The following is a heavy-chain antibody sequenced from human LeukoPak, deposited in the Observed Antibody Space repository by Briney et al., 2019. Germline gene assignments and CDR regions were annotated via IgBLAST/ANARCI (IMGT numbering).Heavy chain of an antibody. Sequence: SETLSLTCAVYGGSFSGFYWSWIPQRPGKGLEWIGEINHSGSTNYNPSLKSRVTISVNTSKNQFSLKLSSVTAADTAVYYCARGKGPAFDIWGQGTMVTVSS. CDR3: ARGKGPAFDI. J-gene: IGHJ3*02. V-gene: IGHV4-34*01. CDR1: GGSFSGFY. CDR2: INHSGST.